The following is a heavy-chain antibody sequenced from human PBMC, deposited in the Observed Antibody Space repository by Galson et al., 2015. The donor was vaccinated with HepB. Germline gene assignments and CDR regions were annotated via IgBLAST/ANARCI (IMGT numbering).Heavy chain of an antibody. Sequence: SLRLSCAVSGFSFSDHYIDWGRQAPGKGLEWVGRSRNKPKGYSTAYAASVKGRFTVSRDDSKNSVFLQMNSLRSEDTAVYYCARSEVTTVVTDFDSWGQGTLVTVSS. D-gene: IGHD4-23*01. CDR2: SRNKPKGYST. CDR1: GFSFSDHY. V-gene: IGHV3-72*01. CDR3: ARSEVTTVVTDFDS. J-gene: IGHJ4*01.